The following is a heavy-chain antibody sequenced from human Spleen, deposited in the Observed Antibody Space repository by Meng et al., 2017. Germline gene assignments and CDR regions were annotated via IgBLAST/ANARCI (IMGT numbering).Heavy chain of an antibody. D-gene: IGHD5-24*01. CDR1: GGSFSDYF. J-gene: IGHJ4*02. Sequence: QGQPTQGGGGLFKPSGTLSLTFVGSGGSFSDYFWSWIRQPPGKGPEWIGEINHSGSTNYHPSLESRATISVDTSQNNLSLKLSSVTAADSAVYYCARGPTKMAHDFGYWGQGTLVTVSS. CDR2: INHSGST. CDR3: ARGPTKMAHDFGY. V-gene: IGHV4-34*01.